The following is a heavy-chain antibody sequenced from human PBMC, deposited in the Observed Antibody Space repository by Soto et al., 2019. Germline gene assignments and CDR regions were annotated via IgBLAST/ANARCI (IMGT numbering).Heavy chain of an antibody. D-gene: IGHD3-3*01. V-gene: IGHV1-69*01. J-gene: IGHJ5*02. CDR1: GGTFSSYA. Sequence: QVQLVQSGAEVKKPGSSVKVSCKASGGTFSSYAISWVRQAPGQGLEWMGGIIPIFGTANYAQKFQGRVTITADESTSTDYLELSSLRSEDTAVYYCARGDTIFGVARGDWFDPWGQGTLVTVSS. CDR3: ARGDTIFGVARGDWFDP. CDR2: IIPIFGTA.